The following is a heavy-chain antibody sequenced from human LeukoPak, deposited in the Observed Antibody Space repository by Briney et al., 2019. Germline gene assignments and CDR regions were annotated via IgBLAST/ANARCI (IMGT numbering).Heavy chain of an antibody. CDR1: GYSFTAYW. J-gene: IGHJ4*02. D-gene: IGHD3-10*01. CDR3: ARRHISSEYLDY. Sequence: GESLKILCKTSGYSFTAYWIGWVRQVPGKGLEGMVIIYPFDSDTRYSPSFQGQSTISANRSINTAYFTWSSLKDSYTAMYYCARRHISSEYLDYWGQGTLVTVSS. V-gene: IGHV5-51*01. CDR2: IYPFDSDT.